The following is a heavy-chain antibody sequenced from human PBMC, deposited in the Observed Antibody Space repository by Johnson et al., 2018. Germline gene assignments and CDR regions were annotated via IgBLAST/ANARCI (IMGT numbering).Heavy chain of an antibody. CDR3: ARGSVILGLDY. CDR1: GGSIGSFY. CDR2: IYSSGNT. Sequence: QVQLQESAPGLVKPSETLSLTCTVSGGSIGSFYWNWVRQSPGKGLEWIGYIYSSGNTKYNPSLQSRVTISVDTSKNQFSLKLSSVTAAGTAVYYCARGSVILGLDYWGHGTLVTVSS. J-gene: IGHJ4*01. D-gene: IGHD2-21*01. V-gene: IGHV4-59*01.